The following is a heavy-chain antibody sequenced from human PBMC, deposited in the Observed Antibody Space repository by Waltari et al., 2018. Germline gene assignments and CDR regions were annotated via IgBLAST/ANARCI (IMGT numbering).Heavy chain of an antibody. Sequence: QVQLQQWGAGLLKPSETLSLTCAVHGGSFSGYYWSWIRQPPGKGLEWIGEINQSGSTNYNPSLKSRVTISVDTSKNQFSLKLSSVTAADTAVYYCARASTGSYYDFWSGYFAYWGQGTLVTVSS. J-gene: IGHJ4*02. D-gene: IGHD3-3*01. CDR3: ARASTGSYYDFWSGYFAY. V-gene: IGHV4-34*01. CDR1: GGSFSGYY. CDR2: INQSGST.